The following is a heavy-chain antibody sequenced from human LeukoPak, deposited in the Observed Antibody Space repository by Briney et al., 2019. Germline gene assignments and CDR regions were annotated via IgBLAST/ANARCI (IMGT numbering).Heavy chain of an antibody. V-gene: IGHV4-39*01. D-gene: IGHD3-22*01. Sequence: PSETLSLTCTVSGGSISSSSYYRGWIRQPPEKGLEWIGSIYYSGSTYYNPSLKSRVTISVDTSKNQFSLKLSSVTAADTAVYYCARRNYYDSSGYYDWGQGTLVTVSS. CDR3: ARRNYYDSSGYYD. J-gene: IGHJ4*02. CDR1: GGSISSSSYY. CDR2: IYYSGST.